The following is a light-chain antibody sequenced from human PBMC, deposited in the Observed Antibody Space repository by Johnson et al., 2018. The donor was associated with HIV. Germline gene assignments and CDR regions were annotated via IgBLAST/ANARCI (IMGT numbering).Light chain of an antibody. V-gene: IGLV1-51*01. CDR1: SSNIGNNY. J-gene: IGLJ1*01. CDR2: DNN. CDR3: GTWDSRLSAYV. Sequence: QSVLTQPPSVSAAPGQKVTISCSGSSSNIGNNYVSWYQQLPGTAPKLLIYDNNKRPSGIPDRFSGSKSSTSATLGITGLQTGDEADYYCGTWDSRLSAYVFGAGTKVTVL.